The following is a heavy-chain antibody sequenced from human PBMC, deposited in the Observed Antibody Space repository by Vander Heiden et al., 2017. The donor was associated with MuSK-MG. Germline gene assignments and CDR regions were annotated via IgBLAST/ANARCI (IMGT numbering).Heavy chain of an antibody. J-gene: IGHJ4*02. CDR2: ISYDGSNK. CDR1: GFTFRSDA. V-gene: IGHV3-30*04. CDR3: ARDEEGGWSELFDY. D-gene: IGHD6-19*01. Sequence: QVQLVESGGGVVQPGRSLRLSRAASGFTFRSDAMHWVRQAPGKGLEWVAVISYDGSNKYYADSVKGRFTISRDNSKNTLYLQMNSLRAEDTAVYYCARDEEGGWSELFDYWGQGTLVTVSS.